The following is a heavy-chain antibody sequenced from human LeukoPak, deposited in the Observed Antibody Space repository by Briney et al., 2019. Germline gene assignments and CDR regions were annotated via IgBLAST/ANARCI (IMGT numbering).Heavy chain of an antibody. CDR2: SNPNSGGT. CDR3: ARGGDYVFDY. V-gene: IGHV1-2*06. Sequence: ASVKLSCKASGYTFTGYYMHWVRQAPGQGLEWMGRSNPNSGGTNYAQKFQGRVTMTRDTYISTAYMELSRLRSDDTAVYYCARGGDYVFDYWGQGTLVTVSS. D-gene: IGHD2-21*02. J-gene: IGHJ4*02. CDR1: GYTFTGYY.